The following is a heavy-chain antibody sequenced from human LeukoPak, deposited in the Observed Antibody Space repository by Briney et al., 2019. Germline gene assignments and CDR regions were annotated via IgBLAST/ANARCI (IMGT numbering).Heavy chain of an antibody. CDR1: GGSFSGCY. V-gene: IGHV4-34*01. CDR2: INHSGST. J-gene: IGHJ4*02. CDR3: ARGRYCSSTSCYRPFDY. Sequence: PSETLSLTCAVYGGSFSGCYWSWIRQPPGKGLEWIGEINHSGSTNYNPSLKSRVTISVDTSKNQFSLKLSSVTAADTAVYYCARGRYCSSTSCYRPFDYWGQGTLVTVSS. D-gene: IGHD2-2*02.